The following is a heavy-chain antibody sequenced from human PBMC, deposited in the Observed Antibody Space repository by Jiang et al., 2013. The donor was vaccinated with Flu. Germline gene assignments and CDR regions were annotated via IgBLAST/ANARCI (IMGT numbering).Heavy chain of an antibody. CDR2: IDWDDDK. J-gene: IGHJ6*02. CDR3: ARMGVGAIGYWGMDV. Sequence: SLNTPRNACELDPSAPTGRPWRWLARIDWDDDKFYSASLRTRLTISKDISKNQVVLTMTNMDPVDTATYYCARMGVGAIGYWGMDVWGQGTTVTVSS. D-gene: IGHD1-26*01. V-gene: IGHV2-70*04. CDR1: SLNTPRNA.